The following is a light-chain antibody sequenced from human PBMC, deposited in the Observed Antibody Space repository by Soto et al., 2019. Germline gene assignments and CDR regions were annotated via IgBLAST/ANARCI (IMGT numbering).Light chain of an antibody. Sequence: IQMTQSPSTLSAPAGDRVTITCRASQSISAWLAWYQQKPGKAPKLLIYDASNLESGVPSRFSGSGSGTEFTLTISNLQPDDFATYYCQQYENYPLTFGGGTKVDIK. CDR1: QSISAW. V-gene: IGKV1-5*01. CDR3: QQYENYPLT. CDR2: DAS. J-gene: IGKJ4*01.